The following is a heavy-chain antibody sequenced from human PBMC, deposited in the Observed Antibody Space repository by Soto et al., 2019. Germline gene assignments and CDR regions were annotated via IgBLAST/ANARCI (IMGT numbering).Heavy chain of an antibody. Sequence: PGRSRRLSCAASGFTSSDYYMSWMCQAPGKGLEWVSYISSSGSTIYYADSVKGRFTISGDNTKHSLYLQINSLRADVTAVYYCARDVVALDYWGQAAQVTVTS. CDR2: ISSSGSTI. CDR3: ARDVVALDY. CDR1: GFTSSDYY. D-gene: IGHD2-15*01. V-gene: IGHV3-11*01. J-gene: IGHJ4*02.